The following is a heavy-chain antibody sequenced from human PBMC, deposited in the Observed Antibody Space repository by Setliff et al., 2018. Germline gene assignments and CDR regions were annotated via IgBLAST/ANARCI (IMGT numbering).Heavy chain of an antibody. Sequence: LVNPTQTLTLTCTFSGFSLSTSGICVSWIRQPPGKALEWLARIDWDDDKYYTPSLKTRLTISKDTSKNQVVLTMTNKDPVDTATYYCAAASNYYDYWGQGTLVTVSS. CDR1: GFSLSTSGIC. J-gene: IGHJ4*02. CDR2: IDWDDDK. CDR3: AAASNYYDY. V-gene: IGHV2-70*11.